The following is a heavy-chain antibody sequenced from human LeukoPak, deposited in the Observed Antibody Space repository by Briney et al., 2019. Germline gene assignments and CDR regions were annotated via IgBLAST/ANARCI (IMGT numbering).Heavy chain of an antibody. CDR1: GFSFSSYS. CDR2: INHSGST. D-gene: IGHD1-7*01. J-gene: IGHJ3*02. CDR3: ARVRLYNWNYGGAFDI. V-gene: IGHV4-34*01. Sequence: GSLRLSCTASGFSFSSYSMSWVRQPPGKGLEWIGEINHSGSTNYNPSLKSRVTISVDTSKNQFSLKLSSVTAADTAVYYCARVRLYNWNYGGAFDIWGQGTMVTVSS.